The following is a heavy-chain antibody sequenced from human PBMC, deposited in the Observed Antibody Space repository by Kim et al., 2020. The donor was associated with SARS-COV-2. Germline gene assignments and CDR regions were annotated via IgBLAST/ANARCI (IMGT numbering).Heavy chain of an antibody. CDR3: ASTGIYYYDSSGYWEFGRDV. CDR2: ISSSGSTI. Sequence: GGSLRLSCAASGFTFSDYYMSWIRQAPGKGLEWVSYISSSGSTIYYADSVKGRFTISRDNAKNSLYLQMNSLRAEDTAVYYCASTGIYYYDSSGYWEFGRDVWGQGTTVTVSS. D-gene: IGHD3-22*01. V-gene: IGHV3-11*01. CDR1: GFTFSDYY. J-gene: IGHJ6*02.